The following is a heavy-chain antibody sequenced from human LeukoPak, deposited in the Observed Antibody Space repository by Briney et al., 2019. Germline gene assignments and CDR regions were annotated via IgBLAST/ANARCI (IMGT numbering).Heavy chain of an antibody. CDR2: ISGGGGST. Sequence: GGSLRLPCAASGFTFSSYAMSWVRQAPGKGLEWVSVISGGGGSTYYADSVKGRFTISRDNSKNTLYLQMNSLRAEDTAVYYCAKVIRFSPLQPDFDYWGQGTLVTVSS. D-gene: IGHD1-1*01. CDR1: GFTFSSYA. J-gene: IGHJ4*02. CDR3: AKVIRFSPLQPDFDY. V-gene: IGHV3-23*01.